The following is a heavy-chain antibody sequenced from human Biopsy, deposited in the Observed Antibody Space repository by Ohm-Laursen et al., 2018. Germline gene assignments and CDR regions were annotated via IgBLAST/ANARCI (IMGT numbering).Heavy chain of an antibody. J-gene: IGHJ4*02. D-gene: IGHD3-10*01. CDR2: ISGSGVTK. Sequence: SLRLSCAVSGFTFGDYYMSWIRQAPGKGLEWLSYISGSGVTKMYADSVKGRFTVSRDNAKNSLYLEMNNLTVEDTAVYYCATDGAGSYNENWGQGTLVSVSS. CDR1: GFTFGDYY. V-gene: IGHV3-11*01. CDR3: ATDGAGSYNEN.